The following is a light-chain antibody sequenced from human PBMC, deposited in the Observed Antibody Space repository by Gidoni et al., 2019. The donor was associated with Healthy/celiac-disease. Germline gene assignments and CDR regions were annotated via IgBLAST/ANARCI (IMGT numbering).Light chain of an antibody. Sequence: DMQMTQSPSTLSASVGDRVTITCRASQSISSWLAWYQQTPVKAPKLLLYKASSLESGVPSRFSGSGSGTEFTLTISSLQPDYFATYYCQQYNSYSTFGQGTKVEIK. CDR3: QQYNSYST. V-gene: IGKV1-5*03. CDR2: KAS. CDR1: QSISSW. J-gene: IGKJ1*01.